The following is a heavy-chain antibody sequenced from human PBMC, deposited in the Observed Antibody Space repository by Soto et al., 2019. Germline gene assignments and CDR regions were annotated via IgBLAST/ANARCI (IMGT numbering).Heavy chain of an antibody. CDR1: GYTFTSHD. CDR3: ARGATAYYDFWANPRGDWLDL. J-gene: IGHJ5*02. D-gene: IGHD3-3*01. Sequence: QPQLEQSGAELKKPGASVRVSCKASGYTFTSHDIIWVRQAAGQGLEWMGSMNPISEKSKTTYLPNFQCRVVMTRDTFLGTAYLELSGLRSDDTAVYYCARGATAYYDFWANPRGDWLDLWGQGTLVTVSS. CDR2: MNPISEKSKT. V-gene: IGHV1-8*01.